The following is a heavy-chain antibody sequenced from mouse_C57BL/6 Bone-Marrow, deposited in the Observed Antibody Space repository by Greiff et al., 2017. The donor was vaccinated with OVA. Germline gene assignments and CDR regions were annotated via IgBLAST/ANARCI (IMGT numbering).Heavy chain of an antibody. CDR3: ARCPYDWGGYAMDY. D-gene: IGHD2-12*01. CDR2: IYPRSGNT. V-gene: IGHV1-81*01. CDR1: GYTFTSYG. J-gene: IGHJ4*01. Sequence: QVQLQQSGAELARPGASVKLSCKASGYTFTSYGISWVKQRTGQGLEWIGEIYPRSGNTYYNEKFKGKATLTADKSSSTAYMELRSLTSEDSAVYFCARCPYDWGGYAMDYWGQGTSVTVSS.